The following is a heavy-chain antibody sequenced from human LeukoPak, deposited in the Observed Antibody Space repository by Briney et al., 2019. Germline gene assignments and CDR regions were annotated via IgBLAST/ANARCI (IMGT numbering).Heavy chain of an antibody. CDR1: GGSISSYY. CDR2: IYYSGST. CDR3: ARGVEGATTAYFDY. V-gene: IGHV4-59*12. D-gene: IGHD1-26*01. J-gene: IGHJ4*02. Sequence: SETLSLTCTVSGGSISSYYWSWIRQPPGKGLEWIGYIYYSGSTNYNPSLKSRVTISVDRSKNQFSLKLSSVTAADTAVYYCARGVEGATTAYFDYWGQGTLVTVSS.